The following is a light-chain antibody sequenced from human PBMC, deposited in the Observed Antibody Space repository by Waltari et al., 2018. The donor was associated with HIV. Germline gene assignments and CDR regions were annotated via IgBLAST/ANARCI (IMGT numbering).Light chain of an antibody. CDR3: AAWDDSLNGVG. V-gene: IGLV1-44*01. CDR2: SNT. J-gene: IGLJ2*01. CDR1: SSNIGSNT. Sequence: QSVLTQPPSASGTPGQRVTISCSGSSSNIGSNTVNWYQQLPGTAPKLLIYSNTQRPSGVPDRFSGSKSGTSASMAISGLQSEDEADYYGAAWDDSLNGVGFGGGTKLTVL.